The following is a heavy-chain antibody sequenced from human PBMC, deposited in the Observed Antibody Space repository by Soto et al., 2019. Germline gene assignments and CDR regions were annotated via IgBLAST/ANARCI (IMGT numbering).Heavy chain of an antibody. CDR3: ERQLFGDGYNYDFDY. V-gene: IGHV4-39*01. J-gene: IGHJ4*02. CDR1: GGSISSSSYY. D-gene: IGHD5-12*01. CDR2: IYYSGST. Sequence: SETLSLTCTVSGGSISSSSYYWGWIRQPPGKGLEWIGSIYYSGSTYYNPSLKSRVTISVDTSKNQFSLKLSSVTAADTAVYYCERQLFGDGYNYDFDYWGQGTLVTVS.